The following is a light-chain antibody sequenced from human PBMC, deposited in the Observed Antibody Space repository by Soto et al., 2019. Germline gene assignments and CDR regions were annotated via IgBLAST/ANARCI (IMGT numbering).Light chain of an antibody. J-gene: IGLJ2*01. V-gene: IGLV2-14*01. Sequence: QSALTQPASVSGSPGQSITISCTGTSSDVGGYNYVSWYQQNPGKAPKLMIYNVSNQPSGVSNRFSGSKSGNTASLTISGLQAEDEADYYCSSYTSSNTVLFGGGTKLTVL. CDR2: NVS. CDR1: SSDVGGYNY. CDR3: SSYTSSNTVL.